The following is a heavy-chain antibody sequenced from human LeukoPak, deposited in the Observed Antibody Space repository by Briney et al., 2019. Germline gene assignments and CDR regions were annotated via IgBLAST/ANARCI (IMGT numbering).Heavy chain of an antibody. CDR2: IRYDGSNK. CDR3: AKDITYPGKYYFDY. J-gene: IGHJ4*02. Sequence: PGGSLRLSCAASGFTFSSYGMHWVRQAPGKGLEWVAFIRYDGSNKYYADSVKGRFTISRDNSKNTLYLQMNSLRAEDTAVYYCAKDITYPGKYYFDYWGQGTLVTVSS. CDR1: GFTFSSYG. V-gene: IGHV3-30*02.